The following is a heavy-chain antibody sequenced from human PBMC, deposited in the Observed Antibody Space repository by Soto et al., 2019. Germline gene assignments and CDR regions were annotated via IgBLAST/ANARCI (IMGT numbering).Heavy chain of an antibody. D-gene: IGHD3-10*01. Sequence: EVQLVESGGGLIQPGGSLRLSCAASGFTVSSNYMSWVRQAPGKGLEWVSVIYSGGSTYYADSVKGRFTISRDNSKNTLYLQMNSLRAEDTAVYYCARELRPYYYGSGSYHEEDYWGQGTLVTVSS. CDR3: ARELRPYYYGSGSYHEEDY. CDR2: IYSGGST. CDR1: GFTVSSNY. V-gene: IGHV3-53*01. J-gene: IGHJ4*02.